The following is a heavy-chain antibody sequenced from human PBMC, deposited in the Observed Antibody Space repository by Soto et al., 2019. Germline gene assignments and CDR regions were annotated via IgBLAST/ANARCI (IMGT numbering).Heavy chain of an antibody. V-gene: IGHV4-39*01. D-gene: IGHD3-3*01. CDR3: ARAHYDFWSGYYLWFDP. Sequence: SETLSLTCTVSGGSISSSSYYWGWIRQPPGKGLEWIGSIYYSGSTYYNPSLQSRVTISVDTSKNQFSLKLSSVTAADTAVYYCARAHYDFWSGYYLWFDPWGQGTLVTVSS. CDR2: IYYSGST. CDR1: GGSISSSSYY. J-gene: IGHJ5*02.